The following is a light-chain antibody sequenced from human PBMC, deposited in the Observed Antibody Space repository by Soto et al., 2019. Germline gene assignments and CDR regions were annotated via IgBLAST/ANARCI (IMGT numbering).Light chain of an antibody. CDR3: QQYHNWPPFT. CDR2: GAS. CDR1: QSVSSN. J-gene: IGKJ4*01. Sequence: EIVMTQSPATLSVSPGERATLSCRASQSVSSNLAWYQQKPGQAPRLLIYGASTRATGIPARFSGSGSGTEFTLTISSLQSGDFALYHCQQYHNWPPFTFGGGTKVEIK. V-gene: IGKV3-15*01.